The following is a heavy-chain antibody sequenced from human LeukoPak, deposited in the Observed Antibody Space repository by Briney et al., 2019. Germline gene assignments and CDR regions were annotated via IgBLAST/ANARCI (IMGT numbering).Heavy chain of an antibody. CDR1: GDSISSSSYY. V-gene: IGHV4-39*02. D-gene: IGHD2/OR15-2a*01. CDR3: ARDFIASSGQDSMASHYYFDY. CDR2: IHYGGST. Sequence: KPSETLSLSCTVSGDSISSSSYYWGRIRQPPGKGLEWIGSIHYGGSTYYNPSLKSRVTISVDTSKNQFSLKLSSVTAADTAVYYCARDFIASSGQDSMASHYYFDYWGQGTLVTVSS. J-gene: IGHJ4*02.